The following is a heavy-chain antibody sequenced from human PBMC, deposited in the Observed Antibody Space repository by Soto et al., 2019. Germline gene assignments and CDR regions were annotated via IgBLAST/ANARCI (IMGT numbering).Heavy chain of an antibody. Sequence: GGALRLSCAASVFTFSSYGMHWVRQAPGKGLEWVAVIWYDGSNKYYADSVKGRFTISRDNSKNTLYLQMNSLRAEDTAVYYCAREQWLVRGAFDIWGQGTMVTVSS. CDR1: VFTFSSYG. J-gene: IGHJ3*02. V-gene: IGHV3-33*01. CDR2: IWYDGSNK. CDR3: AREQWLVRGAFDI. D-gene: IGHD6-19*01.